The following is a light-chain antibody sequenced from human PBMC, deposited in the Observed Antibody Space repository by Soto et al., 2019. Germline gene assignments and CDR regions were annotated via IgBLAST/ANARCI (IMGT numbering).Light chain of an antibody. Sequence: QSALTQPASVSGSPGQSITISCTGTSSDVGSYNLVSWYQQHPGKAPKLMIYDVSERPSGVPDRFSGSKSGNTASLTISGLQAEDEADYYCCSYAGSYTYVFATGTKVTVL. V-gene: IGLV2-11*01. CDR3: CSYAGSYTYV. CDR1: SSDVGSYNL. J-gene: IGLJ1*01. CDR2: DVS.